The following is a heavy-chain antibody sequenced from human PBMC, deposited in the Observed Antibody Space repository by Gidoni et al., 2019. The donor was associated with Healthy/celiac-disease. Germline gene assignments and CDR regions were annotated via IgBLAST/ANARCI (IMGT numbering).Heavy chain of an antibody. CDR1: RFSFRSYW. CDR2: INSDESST. D-gene: IGHD2-2*01. V-gene: IGHV3-74*01. CDR3: ARDHPFVVEPAATYWYFDL. Sequence: EVQLVESGGGLVQAGGSLRLSCAASRFSFRSYWMHWVRQAPGKGLVWVSRINSDESSTGYADSVKGRFTISRDNAKNTLYLQMNSLRADDTAVYYCARDHPFVVEPAATYWYFDLWGRGTLVTVSS. J-gene: IGHJ2*01.